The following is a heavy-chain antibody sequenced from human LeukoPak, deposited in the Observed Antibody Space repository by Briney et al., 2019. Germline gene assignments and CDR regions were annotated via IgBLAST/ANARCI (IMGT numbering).Heavy chain of an antibody. CDR3: ARAPWSGSYYGY. CDR2: INHSGST. CDR1: GGSFSGYY. Sequence: SETLSLTCAVYGGSFSGYYWSWIRQPPGKGLEWIGEINHSGSTNYNPSLKSRVTISVDTSKNQFSLKLSSVTAADTAAYYCARAPWSGSYYGYWGQGTLVTVSS. J-gene: IGHJ4*02. D-gene: IGHD1-26*01. V-gene: IGHV4-34*01.